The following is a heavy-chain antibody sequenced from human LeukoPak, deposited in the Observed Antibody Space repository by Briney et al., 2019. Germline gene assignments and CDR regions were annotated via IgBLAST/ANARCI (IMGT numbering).Heavy chain of an antibody. CDR1: GGXVSTYY. CDR2: IYYSGST. D-gene: IGHD2-15*01. J-gene: IGHJ4*02. CDR3: ASTSGYCSGGNCYSAFDY. Sequence: SETLSLTCTVSGGXVSTYYCNWIRQPPGKGLEWIGYIYYSGSTNYNTSLKSRLTISVDTSNNQFSLKLSSVTAADTAVYYCASTSGYCSGGNCYSAFDYWGQGTLVTVSS. V-gene: IGHV4-59*02.